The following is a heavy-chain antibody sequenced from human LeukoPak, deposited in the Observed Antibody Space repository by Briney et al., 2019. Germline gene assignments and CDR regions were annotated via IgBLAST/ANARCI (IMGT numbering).Heavy chain of an antibody. D-gene: IGHD4-17*01. J-gene: IGHJ6*03. Sequence: PGGSLRLSCAASGFTFSSYEMNWVRQAPGKGLEWVSYISSSGSTIYYADSVKGRFTISRDNAKNSLYLQMNSLRAEDTALYYCARGPYGASYYYYYYMDVWGKGTTVTVSS. CDR3: ARGPYGASYYYYYYMDV. CDR1: GFTFSSYE. CDR2: ISSSGSTI. V-gene: IGHV3-48*03.